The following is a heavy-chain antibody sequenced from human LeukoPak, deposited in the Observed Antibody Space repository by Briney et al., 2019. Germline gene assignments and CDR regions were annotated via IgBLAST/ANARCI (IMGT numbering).Heavy chain of an antibody. CDR1: GGSISNSGYY. J-gene: IGHJ4*02. Sequence: SETLSLTCTVSGGSISNSGYYWGWIRQPPGKGLEWIGNVYYSGSTYYNPSLKSRVTISVDTSKNQFSLKLSSVTAADTAVYYCAKTYYYDPFDYWGQGTLVTVSS. V-gene: IGHV4-39*01. CDR2: VYYSGST. CDR3: AKTYYYDPFDY. D-gene: IGHD3-22*01.